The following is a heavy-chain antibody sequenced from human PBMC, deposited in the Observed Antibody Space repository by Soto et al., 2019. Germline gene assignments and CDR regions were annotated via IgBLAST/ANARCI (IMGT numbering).Heavy chain of an antibody. V-gene: IGHV4-59*01. CDR2: IYHSGSP. CDR3: ARSDGRY. Sequence: SETLSLTCTVSGGSITSSYWNWIRQPPGKGLEWIGYIYHSGSPNYNPSLNGRVTMSIDTSKNQFSLKLTSVAAADTAVYYCARSDGRYWGQGTLVTVSS. J-gene: IGHJ4*02. CDR1: GGSITSSY.